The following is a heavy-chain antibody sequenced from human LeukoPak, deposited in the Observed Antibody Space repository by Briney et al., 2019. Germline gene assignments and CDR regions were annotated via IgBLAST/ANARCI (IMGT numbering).Heavy chain of an antibody. CDR3: ARHPPSSSLDAFDI. CDR1: GFTFSDYY. J-gene: IGHJ3*02. V-gene: IGHV3-11*04. Sequence: GGSLRLSCAASGFTFSDYYMSWIRQAPGKGLEWVSYISSSGSTIYYADCVKGRFTISRDNAKNPLYLQMNSLRAEDTAVYYCARHPPSSSLDAFDIWGQGTMVTVSS. CDR2: ISSSGSTI. D-gene: IGHD6-13*01.